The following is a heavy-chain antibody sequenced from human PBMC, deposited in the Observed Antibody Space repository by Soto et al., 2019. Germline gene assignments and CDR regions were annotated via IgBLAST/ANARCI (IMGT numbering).Heavy chain of an antibody. V-gene: IGHV5-10-1*01. J-gene: IGHJ6*02. Sequence: GESLKISCNGSGYSFTSYWISWVRQMPGKGLEWMGRIDPSDSYTNYSPSFQGHVTISADKSISTAYLQWSSLKASDTAMYYCASGFYYGMDVWGQGTTVTVSS. CDR3: ASGFYYGMDV. D-gene: IGHD5-12*01. CDR2: IDPSDSYT. CDR1: GYSFTSYW.